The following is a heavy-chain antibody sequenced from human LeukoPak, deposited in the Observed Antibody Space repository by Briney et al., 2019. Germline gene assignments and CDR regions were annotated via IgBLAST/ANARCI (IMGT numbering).Heavy chain of an antibody. J-gene: IGHJ4*02. V-gene: IGHV4-59*01. Sequence: SETLSLTCTVSGGSISSYYWSWIRQPPGKGLEWIGYIYYSGSTNYNPSLKSRVTISVDTSKNQFSLKLSSVTAADTAVYYCARTGTTGTGGIDYWGQGTLVTVSS. D-gene: IGHD1-1*01. CDR3: ARTGTTGTGGIDY. CDR1: GGSISSYY. CDR2: IYYSGST.